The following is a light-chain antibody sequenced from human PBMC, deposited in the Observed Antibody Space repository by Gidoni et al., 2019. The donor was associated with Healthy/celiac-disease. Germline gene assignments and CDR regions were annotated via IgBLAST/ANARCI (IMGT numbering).Light chain of an antibody. V-gene: IGKV1-39*01. CDR3: QQSYSTPVT. CDR2: AAS. J-gene: IGKJ2*01. CDR1: QSISSY. Sequence: IQMTQSPSSLSASVGDRVTITCRVSQSISSYLNWYQQKPGKAPKLLIYAASSLQSGVPSRFSGSGSGTDFTLTISSLQPEDFATYYCQQSYSTPVTFGQGTKLEIK.